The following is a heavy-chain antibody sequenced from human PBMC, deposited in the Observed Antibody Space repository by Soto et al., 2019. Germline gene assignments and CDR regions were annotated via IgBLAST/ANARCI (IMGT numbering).Heavy chain of an antibody. D-gene: IGHD6-19*01. V-gene: IGHV3-21*04. CDR1: GFTLTTYT. J-gene: IGHJ5*02. CDR3: ARGPPSDISSGWYLWFDP. Sequence: GGSLRLSCETSGFTLTTYTMNWVRQASGKGLEWVSSITSSSGHIYYADSVKGRFTISRDNARNSLYLQMNSLRSEDTAVYYCARGPPSDISSGWYLWFDPSGQGPMVNVSS. CDR2: ITSSSGHI.